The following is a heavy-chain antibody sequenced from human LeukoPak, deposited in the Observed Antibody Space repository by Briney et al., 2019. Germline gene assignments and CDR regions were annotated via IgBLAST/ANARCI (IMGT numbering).Heavy chain of an antibody. J-gene: IGHJ4*02. D-gene: IGHD6-19*01. Sequence: PGGSLRLSCAASGFTFSTSWMIWVRQAPGKGLEWVANIKEDGSEKYYVDSVKGRFTISRDNAKNSLYLRMNSLRAEDTAVYYCASGYYSGWYIPYYWGQGTLVTVSS. CDR3: ASGYYSGWYIPYY. CDR2: IKEDGSEK. CDR1: GFTFSTSW. V-gene: IGHV3-7*01.